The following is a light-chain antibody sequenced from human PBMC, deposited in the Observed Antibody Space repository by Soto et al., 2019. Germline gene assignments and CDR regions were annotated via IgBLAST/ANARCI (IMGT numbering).Light chain of an antibody. J-gene: IGKJ3*01. Sequence: DIRVTQSPSSLSAFVADRVTITCRASQTIIRYLNWYQQKPGRAPNLLIYAASSLQSGVPSRFSGSGSGTEFTLTITSLQPEDFATYYCQQSYSTLFTFGPGTKVEIK. CDR1: QTIIRY. V-gene: IGKV1-39*01. CDR3: QQSYSTLFT. CDR2: AAS.